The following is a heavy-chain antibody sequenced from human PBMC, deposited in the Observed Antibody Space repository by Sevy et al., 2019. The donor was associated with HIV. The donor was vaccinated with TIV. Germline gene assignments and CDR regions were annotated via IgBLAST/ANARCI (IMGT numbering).Heavy chain of an antibody. Sequence: GGSLRLSCAASGFTFSSYGMHWVRQAPGKGLEWVAVIWYDGSNKYYADSVKGRFTISRDNSKNTLYLQMNSLRAEDMAVYYCARSPYSSGWDFDYWGQGTLVTVSS. CDR3: ARSPYSSGWDFDY. D-gene: IGHD6-19*01. V-gene: IGHV3-33*01. CDR1: GFTFSSYG. J-gene: IGHJ4*02. CDR2: IWYDGSNK.